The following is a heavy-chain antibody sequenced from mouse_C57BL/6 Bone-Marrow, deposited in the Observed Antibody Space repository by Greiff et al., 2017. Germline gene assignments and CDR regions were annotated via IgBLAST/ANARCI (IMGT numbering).Heavy chain of an antibody. CDR1: GYTFTSYW. D-gene: IGHD1-1*01. J-gene: IGHJ3*01. Sequence: QVQLKQPGAELVRPGTSVKLSCKASGYTFTSYWMHWVKQRPGQGLEWIGVIDPSDSYTNYNQKFKGKATLTVDTSSSTAYMQLSSLTSEDSAVYYCAREITVWGQGTLVTVSA. V-gene: IGHV1-59*01. CDR2: IDPSDSYT. CDR3: AREITV.